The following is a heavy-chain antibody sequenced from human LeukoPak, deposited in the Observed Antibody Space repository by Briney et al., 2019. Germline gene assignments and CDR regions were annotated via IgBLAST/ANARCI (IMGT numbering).Heavy chain of an antibody. J-gene: IGHJ6*02. D-gene: IGHD3-10*01. V-gene: IGHV3-49*03. CDR1: GFTFSSYA. CDR3: TIHYGPYYYYGMDV. Sequence: SGGSLRLSCAASGFTFSSYAMSWFRQAPGKGLEWVGFIRSKAYGGTTEYAASVKGRFTISRDDSKSIAYLQMNSLKTEDTAVYYCTIHYGPYYYYGMDVWGQGTTVTVSS. CDR2: IRSKAYGGTT.